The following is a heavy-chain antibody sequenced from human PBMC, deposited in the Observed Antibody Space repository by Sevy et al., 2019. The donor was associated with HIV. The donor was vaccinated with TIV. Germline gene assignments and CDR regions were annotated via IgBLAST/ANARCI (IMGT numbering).Heavy chain of an antibody. Sequence: GGSLRLSCAASGFTVSSNYMSWVHQAPGKGLEWVSVIYSGGSTYYADSVKGRFTISRDNSKNTLYLQMNSLRAEDTAVYYCAGGRVVRGVITPLDYWGQGTLVTVSS. V-gene: IGHV3-53*01. CDR3: AGGRVVRGVITPLDY. D-gene: IGHD3-10*01. CDR1: GFTVSSNY. CDR2: IYSGGST. J-gene: IGHJ4*02.